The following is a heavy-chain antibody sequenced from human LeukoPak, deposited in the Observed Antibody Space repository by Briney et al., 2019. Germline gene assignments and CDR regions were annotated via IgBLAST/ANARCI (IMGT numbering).Heavy chain of an antibody. CDR2: MNPNSGNT. D-gene: IGHD2-2*01. CDR3: ARSHDCSSTSCYYADYYYYGMDV. J-gene: IGHJ6*02. CDR1: GYTFTSYD. Sequence: ASVKVSWKASGYTFTSYDINWVRQATGQGLEWMGWMNPNSGNTGYAQKFQGRVTMTRNTSISTAYMELSSLRSEDTAVYYCARSHDCSSTSCYYADYYYYGMDVWGQGTTVTVSS. V-gene: IGHV1-8*01.